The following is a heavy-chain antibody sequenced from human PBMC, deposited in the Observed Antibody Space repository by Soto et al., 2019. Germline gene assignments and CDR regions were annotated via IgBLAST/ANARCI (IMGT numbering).Heavy chain of an antibody. CDR2: INPNSGGT. J-gene: IGHJ4*02. Sequence: ASVKVSCKASGYTFTGYYMHWVRQAPGQGLEWMGWINPNSGGTNYAQKFQGWVTMTRDTSISTAYMELSRLRSDDTAVYYCARDAGVRDWETFDYWGQGTLVTVSS. CDR3: ARDAGVRDWETFDY. D-gene: IGHD3-10*01. V-gene: IGHV1-2*04. CDR1: GYTFTGYY.